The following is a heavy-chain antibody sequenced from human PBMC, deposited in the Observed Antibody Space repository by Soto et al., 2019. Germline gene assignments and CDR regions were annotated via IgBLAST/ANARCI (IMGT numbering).Heavy chain of an antibody. CDR1: GGSITTGGSY. D-gene: IGHD2-2*02. CDR2: IYHSGNT. V-gene: IGHV4-31*03. CDR3: ARARFQVLYGKPYFDS. Sequence: LSLTCTVSGGSITTGGSYWSWIRQHPGKGLEWIGNIYHSGNTYYNPSLKSRLTISVDTSKNHFSLMVDSVTAADTAVYYCARARFQVLYGKPYFDSWGQGTLVTSPQ. J-gene: IGHJ4*02.